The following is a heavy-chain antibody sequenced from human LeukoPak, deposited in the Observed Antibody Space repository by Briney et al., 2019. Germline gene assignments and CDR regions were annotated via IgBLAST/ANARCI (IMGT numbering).Heavy chain of an antibody. D-gene: IGHD1-1*01. Sequence: PGGSLRLSCAASGFSFSSYDMSWVRQAPGKGLEWVSGISGSGGSRYYADSVKGRFTISRDNSKNTLYLQMNSLRAEDTAIYYCAKATTAAESSFDFWGQGTLVTVSS. CDR2: ISGSGGSR. J-gene: IGHJ4*02. CDR3: AKATTAAESSFDF. CDR1: GFSFSSYD. V-gene: IGHV3-23*01.